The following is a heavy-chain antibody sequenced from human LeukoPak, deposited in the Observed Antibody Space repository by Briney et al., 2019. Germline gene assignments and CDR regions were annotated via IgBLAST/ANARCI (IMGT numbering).Heavy chain of an antibody. CDR1: GGSISSYY. V-gene: IGHV4-4*07. CDR2: IYTSGST. Sequence: PSETLPLTCTVSGGSISSYYWSWIRQPAGKGLEWIGRIYTSGSTNYNPSLKSRVTMSVDTSKNQFSLKLSSVTAADTAVYYCARDSSVYYYDSSGYYPYNWFDPWGQGTLVTVSS. D-gene: IGHD3-22*01. J-gene: IGHJ5*02. CDR3: ARDSSVYYYDSSGYYPYNWFDP.